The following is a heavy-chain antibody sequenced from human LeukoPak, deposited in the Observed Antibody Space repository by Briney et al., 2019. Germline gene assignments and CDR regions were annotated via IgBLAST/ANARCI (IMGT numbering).Heavy chain of an antibody. V-gene: IGHV3-23*01. D-gene: IGHD3-9*01. Sequence: GGSLRLSCAASGFTFSNYAMSWVRQAPGKGLEWVSAIVGSGSNTYYADSVKGRFTISRDNPKNTLYLQMSSLRADDTAVYYCAMWGDYDILTGYYDSDYWGQGTLVTVSS. CDR1: GFTFSNYA. CDR3: AMWGDYDILTGYYDSDY. CDR2: IVGSGSNT. J-gene: IGHJ4*02.